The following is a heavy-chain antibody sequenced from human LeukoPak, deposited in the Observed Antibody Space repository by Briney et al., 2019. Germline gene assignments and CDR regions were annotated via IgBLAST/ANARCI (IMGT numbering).Heavy chain of an antibody. CDR1: GYTFTGYY. CDR2: INPNSGGT. CDR3: ARDPDPSLLWFGELLRPEFDY. D-gene: IGHD3-10*01. J-gene: IGHJ4*02. V-gene: IGHV1-2*02. Sequence: ASVKVSCKASGYTFTGYYMHWVRQAPGQGLEWMGWINPNSGGTNYAQKFQGRVTMTRDTSISTAYMELSRLRSDDTAVYYCARDPDPSLLWFGELLRPEFDYWGQGTLATVSS.